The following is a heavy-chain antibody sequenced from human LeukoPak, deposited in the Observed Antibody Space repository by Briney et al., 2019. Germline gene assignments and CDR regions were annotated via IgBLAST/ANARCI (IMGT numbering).Heavy chain of an antibody. V-gene: IGHV3-7*01. J-gene: IGHJ4*02. CDR1: GFTFSSYW. D-gene: IGHD2-2*01. CDR2: IKQDGSEK. CDR3: ARSGVVVVPDDIEAFDS. Sequence: GGSLRLSCAASGFTFSSYWMSWVRQAPGKGLEWVANIKQDGSEKYYADSVKGRFTISRDNSKNTLYLQMNSLRAEDTAVYYCARSGVVVVPDDIEAFDSWGQRTLVTVSS.